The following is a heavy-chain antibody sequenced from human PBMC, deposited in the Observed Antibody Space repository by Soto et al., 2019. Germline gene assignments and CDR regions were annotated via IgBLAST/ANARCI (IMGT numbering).Heavy chain of an antibody. D-gene: IGHD4-17*01. CDR2: IKGDGSRI. CDR3: ARGLPGYYGKDV. V-gene: IGHV3-74*01. Sequence: EVQLVESGGGLVQPGGSLRLSCAASGFTFSNYWIHWVRQAPGKGLVWVSRIKGDGSRIDYADSVKGRFIISRDNAKNTVYVQMNSLGDEDAAVYYCARGLPGYYGKDVWGQRTTVTVSS. CDR1: GFTFSNYW. J-gene: IGHJ6*01.